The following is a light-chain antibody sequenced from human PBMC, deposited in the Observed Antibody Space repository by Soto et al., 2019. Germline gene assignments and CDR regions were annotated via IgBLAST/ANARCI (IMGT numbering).Light chain of an antibody. CDR2: DAS. V-gene: IGKV3-11*01. Sequence: VLTQSPATLSLSPGERATLSCRASLNVNSYLAWYQQKPGQAPRLVIYDASNRAPGIPARFSCSGSVTDITLTISSLEPEDVSVYYCQQRQYWPPITFGQGTRLEIK. CDR3: QQRQYWPPIT. CDR1: LNVNSY. J-gene: IGKJ5*01.